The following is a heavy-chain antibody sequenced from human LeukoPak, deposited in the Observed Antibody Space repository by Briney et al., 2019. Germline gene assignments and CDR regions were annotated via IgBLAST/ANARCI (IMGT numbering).Heavy chain of an antibody. D-gene: IGHD3-3*01. J-gene: IGHJ4*02. Sequence: GESLKISCKGSGYTFSSYWIGWVRQMPGKGLEWMGIIYPGDSDTRYGPSLQGQVTISVDTSIGTAYLQWSSLKASDTAIYYCARQNDFRLDYWGQGTLVTASS. CDR1: GYTFSSYW. CDR3: ARQNDFRLDY. CDR2: IYPGDSDT. V-gene: IGHV5-51*01.